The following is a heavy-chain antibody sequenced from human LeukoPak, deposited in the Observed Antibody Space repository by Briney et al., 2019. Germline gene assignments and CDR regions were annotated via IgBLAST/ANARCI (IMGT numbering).Heavy chain of an antibody. Sequence: KPSETLSLTCSVSGVSVSSYYWNWIRQPPGKGLEWIGFFYHSGGTHYNPSLKSRVTISLDTSKSQVSLNLNSVTAADTAVYYCARGYSSGWNGRVAFDPWGQGTLVTVSS. D-gene: IGHD6-19*01. CDR2: FYHSGGT. CDR1: GVSVSSYY. J-gene: IGHJ5*02. V-gene: IGHV4-59*02. CDR3: ARGYSSGWNGRVAFDP.